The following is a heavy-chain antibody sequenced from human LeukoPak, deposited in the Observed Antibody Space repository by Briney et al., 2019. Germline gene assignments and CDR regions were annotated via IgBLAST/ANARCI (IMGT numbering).Heavy chain of an antibody. CDR3: ARERDYGGYFDY. CDR2: IYTSGST. J-gene: IGHJ4*02. V-gene: IGHV4-4*07. Sequence: SETLSLTCTVSGGSISSYYWSWIRQPAGKGLEWIGRIYTSGSTNYNPALKSRVTMSVDTSKNQFSLKLSSVTAADTAVYYCARERDYGGYFDYWGQGTLVTVSS. D-gene: IGHD4-17*01. CDR1: GGSISSYY.